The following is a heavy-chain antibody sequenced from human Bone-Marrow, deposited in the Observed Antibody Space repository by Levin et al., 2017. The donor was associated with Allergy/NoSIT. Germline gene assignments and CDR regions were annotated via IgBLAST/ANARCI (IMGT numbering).Heavy chain of an antibody. CDR3: ARGTSGSYYIYYYGMDF. J-gene: IGHJ6*02. CDR2: IIPIFGTA. Sequence: PGGSLRLSCKASGGTFSSYAISWVRQAPGQGLEWMGGIIPIFGTANYAQKFQGRVTITADESTSTAYMELSSLRSEDTAVYYCARGTSGSYYIYYYGMDFWGQGTTVTVSS. CDR1: GGTFSSYA. V-gene: IGHV1-69*01. D-gene: IGHD1-26*01.